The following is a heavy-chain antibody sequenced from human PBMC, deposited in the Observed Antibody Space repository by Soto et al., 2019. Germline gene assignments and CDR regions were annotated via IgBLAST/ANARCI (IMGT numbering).Heavy chain of an antibody. CDR2: ISAYNGNT. V-gene: IGHV1-18*01. D-gene: IGHD4-17*01. CDR1: GYTFTSYG. J-gene: IGHJ5*02. CDR3: ASLVMTTVVTPDWFDP. Sequence: QVQLVQSGAEVKKPGASVKVSCKASGYTFTSYGISWVRQAPGQGLEWMGWISAYNGNTNYAQKLQGRVTMTTDTSTSTAYMELRSLRSDDTAVYYCASLVMTTVVTPDWFDPWGQGTLVTVSS.